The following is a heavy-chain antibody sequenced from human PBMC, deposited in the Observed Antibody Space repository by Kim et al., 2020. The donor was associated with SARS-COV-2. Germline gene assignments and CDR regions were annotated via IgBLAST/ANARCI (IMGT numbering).Heavy chain of an antibody. CDR2: IYYSGST. CDR1: GGTISSSSFY. Sequence: SETLSLTCTVSGGTISSSSFYWGWIRQPPGKGLEWIGSIYYSGSTYYNPSLKSLVTISVDTSKNQFSLKLSSVTAADTAVYYCARRRAYYDILTGYYRAVGYFDYWGQGTLVTVSS. V-gene: IGHV4-39*01. CDR3: ARRRAYYDILTGYYRAVGYFDY. J-gene: IGHJ4*02. D-gene: IGHD3-9*01.